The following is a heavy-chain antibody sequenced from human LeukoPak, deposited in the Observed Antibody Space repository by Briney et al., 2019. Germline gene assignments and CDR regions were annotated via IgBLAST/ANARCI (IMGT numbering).Heavy chain of an antibody. J-gene: IGHJ4*02. CDR3: AKDRIPYCSSTSCPNDY. CDR2: MNNGPGAT. Sequence: GGSLRLSCAASGFSFSTSHMSWVRQPPGKGLEWVSAMNNGPGATFYRDSVRGRFTISRDNSKNTLYLQMNSLRAEDTAEYYCAKDRIPYCSSTSCPNDYWGQGTLDTVSS. V-gene: IGHV3-23*01. D-gene: IGHD2-2*01. CDR1: GFSFSTSH.